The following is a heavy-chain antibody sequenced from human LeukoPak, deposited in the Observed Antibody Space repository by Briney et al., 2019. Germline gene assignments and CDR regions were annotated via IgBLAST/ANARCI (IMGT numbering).Heavy chain of an antibody. CDR3: AVIRVSGYETFYFYS. D-gene: IGHD5-12*01. CDR2: IKQDGSGK. Sequence: GGSLRLSCAASGFTFSSHWMSWVRQAPGKGLEWVANIKQDGSGKYYVDSVKGRFTISRDNAKNSLYLQMNSLGAEDTAVYYCAVIRVSGYETFYFYSWGQGTLVTVSS. CDR1: GFTFSSHW. V-gene: IGHV3-7*01. J-gene: IGHJ4*02.